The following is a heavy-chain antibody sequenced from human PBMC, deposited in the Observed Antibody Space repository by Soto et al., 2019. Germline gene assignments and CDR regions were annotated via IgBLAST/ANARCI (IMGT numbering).Heavy chain of an antibody. D-gene: IGHD3-3*01. Sequence: ASVKVSCKASGYTFSGYYMHWVRQAPGQGLEWMGWIIPNSGDTNYAQKFQGWVTMTRDTSINTAYMELSRLRSDDTAVYYCARGNDFWSGFGYYYGMDVWGQGTTVTVSS. CDR3: ARGNDFWSGFGYYYGMDV. CDR2: IIPNSGDT. J-gene: IGHJ6*02. CDR1: GYTFSGYY. V-gene: IGHV1-2*04.